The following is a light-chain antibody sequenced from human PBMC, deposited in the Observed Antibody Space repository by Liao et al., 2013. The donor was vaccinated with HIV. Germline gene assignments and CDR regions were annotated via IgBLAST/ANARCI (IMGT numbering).Light chain of an antibody. V-gene: IGLV3-25*03. J-gene: IGLJ3*02. Sequence: SYEMTQPPSVSVSPGQTASITCSGDKLGDIYASWYQQKAGQSPVLVIYQDSKRPSGIPERFSGSSSGTTVTLTISGVQAEDEADYYCQLTDSSGIWVFGGGTKLTVL. CDR1: KLGDIY. CDR3: QLTDSSGIWV. CDR2: QDS.